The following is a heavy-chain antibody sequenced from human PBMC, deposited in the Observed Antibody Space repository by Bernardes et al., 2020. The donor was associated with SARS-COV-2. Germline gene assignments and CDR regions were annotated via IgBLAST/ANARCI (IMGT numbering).Heavy chain of an antibody. CDR3: AKDLFWWSAADF. D-gene: IGHD2-21*01. CDR1: GFAFSRNA. J-gene: IGHJ4*02. V-gene: IGHV3-23*01. CDR2: VGGDGRS. Sequence: GSLSLSCAASGFAFSRNAMSWVRPAPGKGLEWVSGVGGDGRSHYADSVKGRFTIFRDNSRNTLYLQMNNLRAEDTAVYYCAKDLFWWSAADFWGQGTLVTVSS.